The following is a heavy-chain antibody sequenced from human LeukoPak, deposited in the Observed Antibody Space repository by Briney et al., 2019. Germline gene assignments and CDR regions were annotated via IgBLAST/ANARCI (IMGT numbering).Heavy chain of an antibody. CDR2: IYTSGST. V-gene: IGHV4-61*02. CDR1: GGPISSGSYY. CDR3: ARDVLGYCSTTNCNWFDP. Sequence: SETLSLTCTVSGGPISSGSYYWSWIRRPAGKGLEWIGRIYTSGSTNYNPSLKSRVTISVDTSKNQFSLKLSSVTAAGTAEYYCARDVLGYCSTTNCNWFDPWGQGTLVTVSS. J-gene: IGHJ5*02. D-gene: IGHD2-2*01.